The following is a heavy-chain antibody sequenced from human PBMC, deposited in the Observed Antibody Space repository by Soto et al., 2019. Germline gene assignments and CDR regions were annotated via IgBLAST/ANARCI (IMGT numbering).Heavy chain of an antibody. CDR3: ARGVLVPAAKDYYGMDV. CDR2: IIPIFGTA. D-gene: IGHD2-2*01. V-gene: IGHV1-69*13. Sequence: SVKVSCKASGGTFSSYAISWVRQAPGQGLEWMGGIIPIFGTANYAQKFQGRVTITADESTSTAYMELSSLRSEDTAVYYCARGVLVPAAKDYYGMDVWGQGTTVTVSS. CDR1: GGTFSSYA. J-gene: IGHJ6*02.